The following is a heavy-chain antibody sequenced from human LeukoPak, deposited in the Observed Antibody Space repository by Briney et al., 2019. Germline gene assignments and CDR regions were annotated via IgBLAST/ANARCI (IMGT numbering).Heavy chain of an antibody. CDR2: ISSSGSTI. Sequence: PGGSLRLSCAASGFTFSDYEMNWVRQAPGKGLEWVSYISSSGSTIYYADSVKGRFTISRDNAKNSLYLQMNSLRAEDTAVYYCARVPDPYCSSTSCYDDAFDIWGQGTMVTVSS. V-gene: IGHV3-48*03. J-gene: IGHJ3*02. D-gene: IGHD2-2*01. CDR3: ARVPDPYCSSTSCYDDAFDI. CDR1: GFTFSDYE.